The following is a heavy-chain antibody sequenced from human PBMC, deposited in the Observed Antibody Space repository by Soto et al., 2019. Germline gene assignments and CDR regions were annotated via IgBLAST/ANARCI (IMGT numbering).Heavy chain of an antibody. CDR1: GGSISSYY. Sequence: SETLSLTCTVSGGSISSYYWSWIRQPPGKGLGWIGYIYYSGSTNYNPSLKSRVTISVDTSKNQFSLKLSSVTAADTAVYYCARGYSSSSSWFDPWGQGTLVTVSS. J-gene: IGHJ5*02. V-gene: IGHV4-59*01. CDR2: IYYSGST. CDR3: ARGYSSSSSWFDP. D-gene: IGHD6-6*01.